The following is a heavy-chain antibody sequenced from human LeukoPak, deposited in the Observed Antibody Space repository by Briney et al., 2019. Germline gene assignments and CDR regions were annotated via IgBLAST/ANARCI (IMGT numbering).Heavy chain of an antibody. J-gene: IGHJ3*02. CDR3: ARHVGYMRIQYQLSAPTSHPHPFDI. Sequence: GESLKISCKGSGYSFTSYWIGWVRQMPGKGLEWMGIIYPGDSDTRYSPSFQGQVTISADKSISTAYLQWSSLKASDTAMYYCARHVGYMRIQYQLSAPTSHPHPFDIWGQGTMVTVSS. D-gene: IGHD2-2*01. CDR2: IYPGDSDT. V-gene: IGHV5-51*01. CDR1: GYSFTSYW.